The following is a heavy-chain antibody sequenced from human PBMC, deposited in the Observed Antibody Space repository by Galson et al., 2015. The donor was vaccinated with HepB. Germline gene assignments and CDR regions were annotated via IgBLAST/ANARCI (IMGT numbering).Heavy chain of an antibody. J-gene: IGHJ4*02. D-gene: IGHD2-21*01. CDR2: MSGSGGGT. CDR1: GFTFSNYA. CDR3: ARSHMTYFDS. Sequence: LRLSCAASGFTFSNYAMSWVRQAPGKGLEWVSTMSGSGGGTFYADSVMGRFTISRDNSENTVYLQLNSLRAEDTAIYYCARSHMTYFDSWGQGTLVTVSS. V-gene: IGHV3-23*01.